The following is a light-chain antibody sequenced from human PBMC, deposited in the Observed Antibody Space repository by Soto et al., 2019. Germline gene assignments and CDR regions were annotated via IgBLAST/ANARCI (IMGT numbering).Light chain of an antibody. CDR3: QQYDNWPHT. Sequence: EMEVTQSPSSLSVSPGERTTISCRASQNLCRNLAWYQQQPGQAPRLLIYGASTRATGIPARFSGSGSGTDFTLTISRLHSEYFAVYYYQQYDNWPHTFGQGTKLEIK. CDR1: QNLCRN. J-gene: IGKJ2*01. CDR2: GAS. V-gene: IGKV3-15*01.